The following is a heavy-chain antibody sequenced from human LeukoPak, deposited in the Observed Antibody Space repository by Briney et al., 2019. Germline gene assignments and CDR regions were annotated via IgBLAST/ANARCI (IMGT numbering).Heavy chain of an antibody. CDR3: ARWIFSGYSSSWYRQVHWFDP. V-gene: IGHV4-4*02. CDR1: GGSISSSNW. J-gene: IGHJ5*02. CDR2: IYHSGST. D-gene: IGHD6-13*01. Sequence: PSGTLSLTCAVSGGSISSSNWWSWVRQPPGKGLEWIGEIYHSGSTNYNPSLKSRVTISVDKSKNQFSLKLSSVTAADTAVYYCARWIFSGYSSSWYRQVHWFDPWGQGTLVTVSS.